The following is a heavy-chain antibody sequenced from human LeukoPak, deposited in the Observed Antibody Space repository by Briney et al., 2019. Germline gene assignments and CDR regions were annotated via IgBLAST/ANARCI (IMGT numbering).Heavy chain of an antibody. CDR3: ARDPHEFSSGWSHFDY. D-gene: IGHD6-19*01. CDR1: GYTFTSYG. Sequence: GASVKVSCKASGYTFTSYGISWVRQAPGQGLEGMGWISAYNGNTNYAQKLQGRVTMTTDTSTSTAYVELRSLRSDDTAVYYCARDPHEFSSGWSHFDYWGQGTLVTVSS. J-gene: IGHJ4*02. V-gene: IGHV1-18*01. CDR2: ISAYNGNT.